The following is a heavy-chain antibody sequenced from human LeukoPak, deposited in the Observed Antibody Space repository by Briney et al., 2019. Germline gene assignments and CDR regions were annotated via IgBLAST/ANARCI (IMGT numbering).Heavy chain of an antibody. J-gene: IGHJ3*02. D-gene: IGHD2-21*02. V-gene: IGHV3-21*01. CDR3: ARWLLAYCGGDCSKAFDI. CDR2: ISSSSSYI. Sequence: GGSLRLSCAASGFTFSSYSMNWVRQAPGKGLEWVSSISSSSSYIYYADSVKGRFTISRDNAKNSLYLQMNSLRAEDTAVYYCARWLLAYCGGDCSKAFDIWGQGTMVTVSS. CDR1: GFTFSSYS.